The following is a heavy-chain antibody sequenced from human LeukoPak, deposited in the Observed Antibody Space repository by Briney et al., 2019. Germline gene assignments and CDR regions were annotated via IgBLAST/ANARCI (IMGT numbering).Heavy chain of an antibody. Sequence: PGGSLRLSCAASGFTFSSYSMNWVRQAPGKGLEWVSSISSSSSYIYYADSVKGRFTISRDNARNSLYLQMNSLRAEDTAVYYCARVRFSSGYEDPDAFDIWGQGTMVTVSS. CDR1: GFTFSSYS. CDR2: ISSSSSYI. D-gene: IGHD3-22*01. V-gene: IGHV3-21*01. J-gene: IGHJ3*02. CDR3: ARVRFSSGYEDPDAFDI.